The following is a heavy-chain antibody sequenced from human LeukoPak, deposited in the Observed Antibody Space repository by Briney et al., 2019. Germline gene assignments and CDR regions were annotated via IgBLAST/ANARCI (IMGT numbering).Heavy chain of an antibody. CDR3: ASGGSSWPHDY. CDR1: GFTFSSYS. J-gene: IGHJ4*02. D-gene: IGHD2-15*01. V-gene: IGHV3-48*01. Sequence: QPGGSLRLSCAASGFTFSSYSMNWVRQAPGKGLEWVSYISSSSSTIYYADSVKGRFTISRDNAKNSLYLQMNSLRAEDTAVYYCASGGSSWPHDYWGQGTLVTVSS. CDR2: ISSSSSTI.